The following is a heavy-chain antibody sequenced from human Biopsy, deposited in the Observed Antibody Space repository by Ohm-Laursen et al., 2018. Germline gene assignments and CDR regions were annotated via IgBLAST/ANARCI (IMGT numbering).Heavy chain of an antibody. CDR2: IYTSGST. D-gene: IGHD5-12*01. CDR3: AAVDYSAYTTVDH. CDR1: GGSFSGYY. V-gene: IGHV4-4*07. Sequence: SETLSLTCTVSGGSFSGYYWSWIRQPAGKGLEWIGRIYTSGSTNYNPSLKSRVTMSVDTSKNQFSLKLTSLTAADTAVYFCAAVDYSAYTTVDHWGQGTLITVSS. J-gene: IGHJ4*02.